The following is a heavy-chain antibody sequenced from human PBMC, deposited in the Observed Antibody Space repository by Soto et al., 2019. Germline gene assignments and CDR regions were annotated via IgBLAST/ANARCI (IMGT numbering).Heavy chain of an antibody. J-gene: IGHJ3*02. CDR2: IIPILGIA. CDR3: AREGGYYDYIWGSYRYTEDAFDI. D-gene: IGHD3-16*02. V-gene: IGHV1-69*04. CDR1: GCTFGSYT. Sequence: SVKVSCKASGCTFGSYTISWVRQAPGQGLEWMGRIIPILGIANYAQKFQGRVTITADKSTSTAYMELSSLRSEDTAVYYCAREGGYYDYIWGSYRYTEDAFDIWGQGTMVTVSS.